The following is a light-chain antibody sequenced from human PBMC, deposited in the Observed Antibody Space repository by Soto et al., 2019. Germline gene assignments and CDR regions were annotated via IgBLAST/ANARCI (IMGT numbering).Light chain of an antibody. J-gene: IGLJ1*01. CDR1: SSNIGAGYD. V-gene: IGLV1-40*01. Sequence: SALTQPPSVAGAPGQTVTISCTGSSSNIGAGYDVHWYQQLPGTAPKLLIYRNNNRPSGVPDRFSGSKSGTSASLAITGLQAEDEADYEGKSYDSSLSGYVFGSGTKVTVL. CDR3: KSYDSSLSGYV. CDR2: RNN.